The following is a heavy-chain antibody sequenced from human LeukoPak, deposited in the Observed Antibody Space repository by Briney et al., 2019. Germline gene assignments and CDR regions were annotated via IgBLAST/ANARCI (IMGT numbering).Heavy chain of an antibody. CDR3: ARGYYDYVWGSYLSYYFDY. Sequence: PSETLSLTCTVSGGSISSSSYYWGWIRQPPGKGLEWIGSIYYSGSTYYNPSLKSRVTISVDTSKNQFSLKLSSVTAADTAVYYCARGYYDYVWGSYLSYYFDYWGQGTLVTVSS. CDR2: IYYSGST. CDR1: GGSISSSSYY. D-gene: IGHD3-16*02. V-gene: IGHV4-39*01. J-gene: IGHJ4*02.